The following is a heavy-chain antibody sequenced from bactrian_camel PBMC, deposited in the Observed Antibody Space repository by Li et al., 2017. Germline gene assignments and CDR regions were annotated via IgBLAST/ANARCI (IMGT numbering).Heavy chain of an antibody. CDR1: GYTPSSDC. CDR2: IYKEGLST. V-gene: IGHV3S1*01. Sequence: VQLVESGGGSVQAGGSLRLSCEVSGYTPSSDCIGWFRQAPGKEREGVASIYKEGLSTYYAGSAKGRFTISRDNAKNTLYLQMNNLKPEDTGMYYCAAGEGYCYVGKFNGMNNWGKGTQVTVS. D-gene: IGHD3*01. J-gene: IGHJ7*01.